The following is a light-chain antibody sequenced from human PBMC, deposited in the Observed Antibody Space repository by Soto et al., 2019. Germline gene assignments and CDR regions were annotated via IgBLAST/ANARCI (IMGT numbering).Light chain of an antibody. CDR3: QHYNNWPPWT. V-gene: IGKV3-15*01. CDR2: GAS. Sequence: IVMTQSPATMSVSPGERATLSCRASQSVSTNLAWYQQKPGQAPRLLIYGASTRATGIPARFSGGGSGTEFTLNIRSLQSDDFAVYYCQHYNNWPPWTFGQGTKVEAK. J-gene: IGKJ1*01. CDR1: QSVSTN.